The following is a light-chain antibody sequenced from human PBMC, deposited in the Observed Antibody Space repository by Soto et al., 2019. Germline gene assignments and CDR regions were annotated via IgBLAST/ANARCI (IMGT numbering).Light chain of an antibody. CDR3: QQCNDWPWT. J-gene: IGKJ1*01. CDR1: QSVSSN. V-gene: IGKV3-15*01. CDR2: GAS. Sequence: EIVMTQSPATLSVSPGERATLSCRASQSVSSNLAWYQQKPGQAPRLLIYGASTRATGIPARFSGSGSGTEFTLTLSSLQSDVLAVYYCQQCNDWPWTFGQGTKV.